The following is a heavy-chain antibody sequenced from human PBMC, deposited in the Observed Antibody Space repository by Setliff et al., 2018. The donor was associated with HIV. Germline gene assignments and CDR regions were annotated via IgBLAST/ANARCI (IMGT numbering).Heavy chain of an antibody. Sequence: GASVKVSCKASGYTFTGYYMHWVRQAPGQGLEWMGRINPNSGGTNYAQKFQGRVTMTRDTSISTAYMELSRLRSDDTAMYYCARAIYSGYYYRELDYWGQRTLVTVSS. J-gene: IGHJ4*02. CDR1: GYTFTGYY. V-gene: IGHV1-2*06. CDR3: ARAIYSGYYYRELDY. CDR2: INPNSGGT. D-gene: IGHD5-12*01.